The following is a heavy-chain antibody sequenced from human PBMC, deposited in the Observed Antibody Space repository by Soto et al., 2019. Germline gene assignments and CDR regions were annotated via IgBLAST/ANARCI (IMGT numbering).Heavy chain of an antibody. V-gene: IGHV3-30*18. D-gene: IGHD6-13*01. Sequence: QVQLVESGGGVVQPGRSLRLSCAASGFTFSSYGMHWVRQAPGKGLEWVAVISYDGSNKYYADSVKGRFTISRDNSKNTLYLQMKSLRAEDTAVYYCAKMMAAAGTRWFDPWGQGTLVTVSS. CDR3: AKMMAAAGTRWFDP. CDR1: GFTFSSYG. J-gene: IGHJ5*02. CDR2: ISYDGSNK.